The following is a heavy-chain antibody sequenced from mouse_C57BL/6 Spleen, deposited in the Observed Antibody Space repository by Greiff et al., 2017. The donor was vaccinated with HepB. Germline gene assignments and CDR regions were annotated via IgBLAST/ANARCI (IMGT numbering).Heavy chain of an antibody. J-gene: IGHJ3*01. V-gene: IGHV1-59*01. CDR1: GYTFTSYW. CDR2: IDPSDSYT. Sequence: QVQLKQPGAELVRPGTSVKLSCKASGYTFTSYWMHWVKQRPGQGLEWIGVIDPSDSYTNYNQKFKGKATLTVDTSSSTAYMQLSSLTSEDSAVYYCAREGDSSFAYWGQGTLVTVSA. CDR3: AREGDSSFAY.